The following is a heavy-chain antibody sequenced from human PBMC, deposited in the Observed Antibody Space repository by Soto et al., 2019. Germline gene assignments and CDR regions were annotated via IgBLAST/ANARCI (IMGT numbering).Heavy chain of an antibody. J-gene: IGHJ5*02. V-gene: IGHV4-30-4*01. CDR2: IYYTGTT. Sequence: SENLSLTCTVSGGSISAGDYYWNWIRQPPGKGLEWIGYIYYTGTTKYNPSLKSRVTLSVDTSKNRFSLNLTSVTAADTAVYYCARADWFHPWGAGTLETVSS. CDR3: ARADWFHP. CDR1: GGSISAGDYY.